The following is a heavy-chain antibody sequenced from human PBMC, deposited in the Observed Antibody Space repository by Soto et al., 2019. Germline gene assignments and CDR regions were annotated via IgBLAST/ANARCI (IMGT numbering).Heavy chain of an antibody. Sequence: QVQLVQSGAEVKKPGASVKVSCKASGYTFTSYGISWVRQAPGQGLEWMGWISAYNGNTNYAQKLQGRVTMTTDTSTSTADMELRSLRSDDTAVYYCARDLLLVAAEYYYYGMDVWGQGTTVTVSS. J-gene: IGHJ6*02. CDR3: ARDLLLVAAEYYYYGMDV. D-gene: IGHD6-13*01. CDR2: ISAYNGNT. V-gene: IGHV1-18*01. CDR1: GYTFTSYG.